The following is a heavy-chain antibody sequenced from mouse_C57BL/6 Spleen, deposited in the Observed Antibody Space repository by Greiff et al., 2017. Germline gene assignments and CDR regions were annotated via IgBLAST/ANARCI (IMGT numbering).Heavy chain of an antibody. CDR3: ARGGLYWGYFDV. CDR1: GYAFSSYW. CDR2: IYPGDGDT. D-gene: IGHD2-1*01. V-gene: IGHV1-80*01. J-gene: IGHJ1*03. Sequence: QVQLKESGAELVKPGASVKISCKASGYAFSSYWMNWVKQRPGKGLEWIGQIYPGDGDTNYNGKFKGKATLTADKSSSTAYMQLSSLTSEDSAVYFCARGGLYWGYFDVWGTGTTVTVSS.